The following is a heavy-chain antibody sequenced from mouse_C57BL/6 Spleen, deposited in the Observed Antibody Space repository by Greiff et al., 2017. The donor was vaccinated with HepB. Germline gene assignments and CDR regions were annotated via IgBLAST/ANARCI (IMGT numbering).Heavy chain of an antibody. CDR1: GYTFTDYY. Sequence: QVQLQHSGPELVKPGASVKISCKASGYTFTDYYINWVKQRPGQGLEWIGWIFPGSGSTYYNEKFKGKATLTVDKSSSTAYMLLSSLTSEDSAVYFCARSLTGKLAWFAYWGQGTLVTVSA. V-gene: IGHV1-75*01. D-gene: IGHD4-1*01. CDR2: IFPGSGST. J-gene: IGHJ3*01. CDR3: ARSLTGKLAWFAY.